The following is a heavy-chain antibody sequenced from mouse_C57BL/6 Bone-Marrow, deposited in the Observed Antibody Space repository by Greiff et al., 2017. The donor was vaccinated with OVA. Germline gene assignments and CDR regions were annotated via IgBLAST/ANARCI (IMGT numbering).Heavy chain of an antibody. V-gene: IGHV14-3*01. CDR3: ARDYGSSLDY. D-gene: IGHD1-1*01. Sequence: VQLQQSVAELVRPGASVTLSCTASGFNIQNTYMHWVKQRPEQGLEWIGRIDPANGNTKYAPKFQGKATITADTSSNTAYLQLSSLTSEDTAIYYCARDYGSSLDYWGQGTTLTVSS. J-gene: IGHJ2*01. CDR1: GFNIQNTY. CDR2: IDPANGNT.